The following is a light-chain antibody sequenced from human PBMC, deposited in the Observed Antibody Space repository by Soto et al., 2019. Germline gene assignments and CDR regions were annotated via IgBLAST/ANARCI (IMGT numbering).Light chain of an antibody. CDR1: SSDVGGHKY. V-gene: IGLV2-14*01. J-gene: IGLJ1*01. CDR3: SSYTGTSTQV. Sequence: QSALTQPASVSGSPGQSITISCTGTSSDVGGHKYVSWYQQNPGKAPKLMIYDVTYRPSGVSNRFSGAKSGSTASLTISGLRTEDEANYYCSSYTGTSTQVFGTGTKLTVL. CDR2: DVT.